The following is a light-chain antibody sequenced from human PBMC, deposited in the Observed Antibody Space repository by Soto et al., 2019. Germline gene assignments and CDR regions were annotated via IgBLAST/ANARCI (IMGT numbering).Light chain of an antibody. Sequence: EKVMTQSPAPPSLSPRERATPPRRASQSVSSNLAWYQQKPGQAPRLLIYGVSTRATGIPARFSGSGSGTEFTLTISSLQSEDFAVYYCQQYNNWPSITFGQGTRLEIK. CDR3: QQYNNWPSIT. CDR2: GVS. CDR1: QSVSSN. V-gene: IGKV3-15*01. J-gene: IGKJ5*01.